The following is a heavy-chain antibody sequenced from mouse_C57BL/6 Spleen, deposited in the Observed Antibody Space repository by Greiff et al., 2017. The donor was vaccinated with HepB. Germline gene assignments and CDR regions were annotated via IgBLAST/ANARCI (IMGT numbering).Heavy chain of an antibody. CDR3: ARGDYVDY. Sequence: DVKLQESVAELVRPGASVKLSCTASGFTIKTSYMHWVKQSPEQGLEWIGRIDPANGNTKYAPKFLGKATITADTSSNTAYVQLSSLTSEDTAIYYCARGDYVDYWGQGTTLTVSS. CDR1: GFTIKTSY. V-gene: IGHV14-3*01. J-gene: IGHJ2*01. CDR2: IDPANGNT.